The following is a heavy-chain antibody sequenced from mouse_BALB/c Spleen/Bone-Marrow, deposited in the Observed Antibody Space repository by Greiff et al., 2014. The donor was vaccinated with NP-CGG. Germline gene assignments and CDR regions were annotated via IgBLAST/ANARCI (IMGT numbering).Heavy chain of an antibody. V-gene: IGHV4-1*02. J-gene: IGHJ4*01. Sequence: LKESGGSLKLSCAASGFDSSGYWMSWVRQAPGKGLEWIGEINPDSSTINYTPSLKDKFIISRDNAKNTLYLQMSKVRSEDTALYYCARLGYYGTMDYWGQGTSVTVSS. CDR3: ARLGYYGTMDY. CDR2: INPDSSTI. CDR1: GFDSSGYW. D-gene: IGHD1-1*01.